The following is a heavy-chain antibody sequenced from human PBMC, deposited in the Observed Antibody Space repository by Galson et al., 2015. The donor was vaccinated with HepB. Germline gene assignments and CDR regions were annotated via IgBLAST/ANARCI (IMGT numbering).Heavy chain of an antibody. V-gene: IGHV3-33*08. J-gene: IGHJ4*02. CDR2: IWYDGSNK. CDR1: GFTFSSYA. Sequence: SLRLSCAASGFTFSSYAMSWVRQAPGKGLEWVAVIWYDGSNKYYADSVKGRFTISRDNSKNTLYLQMNSLRAEDTAVYYCARPWGVYSSGWYFDYWGQGTLVTVSS. CDR3: ARPWGVYSSGWYFDY. D-gene: IGHD6-19*01.